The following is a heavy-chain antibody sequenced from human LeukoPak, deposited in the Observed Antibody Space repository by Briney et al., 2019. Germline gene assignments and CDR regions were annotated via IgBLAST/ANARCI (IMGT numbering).Heavy chain of an antibody. CDR3: ARGEVYCSSTSCYESLDY. V-gene: IGHV3-21*01. CDR1: GLTFSSYS. Sequence: GGSLRLSCAASGLTFSSYSMNWVRQAPGKGLEWVSSISSSSSYIYYADSVKGRFTISRDNAKNSLYLQMNSLRAEDTAVYYCARGEVYCSSTSCYESLDYWGQGTLVTVSS. D-gene: IGHD2-2*01. CDR2: ISSSSSYI. J-gene: IGHJ4*02.